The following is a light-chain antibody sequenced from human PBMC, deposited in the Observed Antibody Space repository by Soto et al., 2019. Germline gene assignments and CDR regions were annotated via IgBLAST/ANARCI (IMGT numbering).Light chain of an antibody. CDR3: MQALQTPA. J-gene: IGKJ1*01. V-gene: IGKV2-28*01. CDR1: QSLQHSNGYNY. Sequence: DIVMTQSPLSLPVTPGEPASISCKSSQSLQHSNGYNYLDWYLQKPGQSPQILIYLASNRASGVPDGFSGSGAGTDFTLKISRVEAEDVGVYYCMQALQTPAFGQGTKVEIK. CDR2: LAS.